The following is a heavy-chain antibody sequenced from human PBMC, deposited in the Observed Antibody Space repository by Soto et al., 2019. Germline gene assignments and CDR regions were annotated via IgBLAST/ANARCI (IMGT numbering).Heavy chain of an antibody. V-gene: IGHV6-1*01. CDR1: GNNVSANSAG. CDR2: TYYRSKWNN. J-gene: IGHJ4*02. D-gene: IGHD1-1*01. CDR3: ARNSWNAPPAFDF. Sequence: SQTLSLTWVLSGNNVSANSAGWNWIRQSPSRGLEWLGRTYYRSKWNNDYAASVKGRITVNPDTSKNQFPLQLNSVTPEDTGVYYCARNSWNAPPAFDFWGQGIQVTVSS.